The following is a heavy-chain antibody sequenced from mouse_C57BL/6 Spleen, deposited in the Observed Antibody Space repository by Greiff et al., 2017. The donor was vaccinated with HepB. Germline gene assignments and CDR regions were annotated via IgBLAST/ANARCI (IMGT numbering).Heavy chain of an antibody. V-gene: IGHV1-82*01. J-gene: IGHJ4*01. D-gene: IGHD1-2*01. CDR2: IYPGDGDT. Sequence: VQGVESGPELVKPGASVKISCKASGYAFSSSWMNWVKQRPGKGLEWIGRIYPGDGDTNYNGKFKGKATLTADKSSSTAYMQLSSLTSEDSAVYFGAREATAYAMDYWGQGTSVTVSS. CDR1: GYAFSSSW. CDR3: AREATAYAMDY.